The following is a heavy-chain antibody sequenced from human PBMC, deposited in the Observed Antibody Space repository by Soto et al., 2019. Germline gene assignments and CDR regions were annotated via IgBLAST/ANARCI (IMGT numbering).Heavy chain of an antibody. CDR3: ARVKAGVVTAIAFDY. CDR1: GFTFSSYS. CDR2: ISSSSSTI. D-gene: IGHD2-21*02. J-gene: IGHJ4*02. V-gene: IGHV3-48*02. Sequence: GGSLRLSCAASGFTFSSYSMNWVRQAPGKGLEWVSYISSSSSTIYYADSVKGRFTISRDNAKNSLYLQMNSLRDEDTAVYYCARVKAGVVTAIAFDYWGQGTLVTVSS.